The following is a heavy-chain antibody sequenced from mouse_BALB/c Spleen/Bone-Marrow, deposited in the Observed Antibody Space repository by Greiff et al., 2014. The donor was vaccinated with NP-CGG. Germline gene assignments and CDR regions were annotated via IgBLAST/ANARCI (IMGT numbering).Heavy chain of an antibody. Sequence: EVQGVESGGGLVQPGGSRKLSCAASGFTFSSFGMHWVRQAPEKGLEWVAYISSGSSTIYYADTLKGRFTISRDNPKNTLFLQMTSLRSEDTAMYYCARARSTMITTGTLDYWGQGTSVTVSS. CDR3: ARARSTMITTGTLDY. CDR2: ISSGSSTI. CDR1: GFTFSSFG. D-gene: IGHD2-4*01. V-gene: IGHV5-17*02. J-gene: IGHJ4*01.